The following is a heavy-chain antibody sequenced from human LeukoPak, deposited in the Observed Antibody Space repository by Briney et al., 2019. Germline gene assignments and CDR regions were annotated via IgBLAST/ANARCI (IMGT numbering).Heavy chain of an antibody. J-gene: IGHJ4*02. CDR3: ARGVYIAAAQYGY. V-gene: IGHV4-59*01. CDR1: GGSISSYY. Sequence: SETLSLTCTVSGGSISSYYWSWIRQPPGKGLEWIGYIYYSGTTNYNPSLKSRVTISVDTSKNQFSLKLSSVTVADTAVYYCARGVYIAAAQYGYWGQGTLVTVSS. D-gene: IGHD6-13*01. CDR2: IYYSGTT.